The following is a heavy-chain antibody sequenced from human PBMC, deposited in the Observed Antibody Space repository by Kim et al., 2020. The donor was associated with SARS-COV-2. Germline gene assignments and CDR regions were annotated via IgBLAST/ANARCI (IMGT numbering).Heavy chain of an antibody. V-gene: IGHV3-33*01. CDR2: IWYDGSNK. D-gene: IGHD3-22*01. CDR3: ARESVNYDSSGYFARFDY. CDR1: GFTFSSYG. Sequence: GGSLRLSCAASGFTFSSYGMHWVRQAPGKGLEWVAVIWYDGSNKYYADSVKGRFTISRDNSKNTLYLQMNSLRAEDMAVYYCARESVNYDSSGYFARFDYWGQGTLVTVSS. J-gene: IGHJ4*02.